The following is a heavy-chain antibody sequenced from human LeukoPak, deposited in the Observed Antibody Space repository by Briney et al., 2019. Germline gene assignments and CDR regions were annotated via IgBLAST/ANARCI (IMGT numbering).Heavy chain of an antibody. CDR3: ARVGYYESSGYYEY. D-gene: IGHD3-22*01. V-gene: IGHV1-2*06. CDR2: INPNSGGT. J-gene: IGHJ4*02. Sequence: ASVNVSCKASGYTLTDYYMHWVRQAPGQGLEWMGRINPNSGGTNYAQKFQGRVTMTRDTSISTVYMEPSRLRSDDTAVYYCARVGYYESSGYYEYWGQGTLVTVSS. CDR1: GYTLTDYY.